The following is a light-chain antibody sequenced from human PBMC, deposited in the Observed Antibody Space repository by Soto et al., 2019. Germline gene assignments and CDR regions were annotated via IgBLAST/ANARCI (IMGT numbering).Light chain of an antibody. CDR3: CSYTTSNTRQIV. CDR1: SSDVGGYGY. V-gene: IGLV2-14*03. CDR2: DVS. Sequence: QSVLTQPASVSGSPGQSITISCTGTSSDVGGYGYVSWYQHHPGKAPKLMIYDVSNRPSGVSNRFSGSKSGNTASLTISGLQPEDEADYYCCSYTTSNTRQIVFGTGTKVTVL. J-gene: IGLJ1*01.